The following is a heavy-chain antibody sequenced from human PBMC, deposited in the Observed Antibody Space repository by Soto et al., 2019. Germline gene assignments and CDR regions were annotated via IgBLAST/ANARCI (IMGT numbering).Heavy chain of an antibody. Sequence: QVQLQESGPGLVKPSETLSLTCTVSGDSASSDTYHWGWIRQPPGKGPEWIASIYYSETTYFNSSLRARVAISVDTSKNQFSLRLSSVTAADTAVYYCVRHGKRDLLFDYWGQGTLVTVSS. D-gene: IGHD1-26*01. J-gene: IGHJ4*02. CDR2: IYYSETT. CDR3: VRHGKRDLLFDY. CDR1: GDSASSDTYH. V-gene: IGHV4-39*01.